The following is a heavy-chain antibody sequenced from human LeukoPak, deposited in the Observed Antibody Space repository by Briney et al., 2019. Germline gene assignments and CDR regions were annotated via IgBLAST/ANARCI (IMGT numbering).Heavy chain of an antibody. V-gene: IGHV3-23*01. Sequence: GGSLRLSCAASGFSFSSYAMSWVRQAPGKGLVWVSGISGSGGSTYYADSVKGRFTISRDNSKNTLYLQMNSLRAEDTAVYYCAHISSSWPDYWGQGTLVTVSS. CDR1: GFSFSSYA. CDR3: AHISSSWPDY. D-gene: IGHD6-13*01. CDR2: ISGSGGST. J-gene: IGHJ4*02.